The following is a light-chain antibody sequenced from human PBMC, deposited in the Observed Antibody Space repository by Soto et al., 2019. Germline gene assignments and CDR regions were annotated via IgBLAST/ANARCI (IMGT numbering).Light chain of an antibody. CDR2: WAS. Sequence: DIVMTQFPDSLAVSLGERATMNCKCSQGIFYSSNNKNYLAWYQQKPGQPPKLLIYWASTRESGVPDRFSGSGSGTDFTLTISSLQAEDVAVYYCQQYYSTPRTFGQGTKVDIK. CDR3: QQYYSTPRT. V-gene: IGKV4-1*01. J-gene: IGKJ1*01. CDR1: QGIFYSSNNKNY.